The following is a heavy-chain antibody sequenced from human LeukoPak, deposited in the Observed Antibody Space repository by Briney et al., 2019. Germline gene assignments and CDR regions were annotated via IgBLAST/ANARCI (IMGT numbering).Heavy chain of an antibody. CDR1: GFTFSSYS. CDR3: ARGRDRSKAGDH. V-gene: IGHV4-34*01. D-gene: IGHD5-24*01. Sequence: GSLRLSCAASGFTFSSYSMNWVRQAPGKGLEWIGEIHPHGMFYYNSSLMSRVTISIDTSKTQFSLRLTSVTATDTAFYYCARGRDRSKAGDHWGQGSLVTVSS. CDR2: IHPHGMF. J-gene: IGHJ4*02.